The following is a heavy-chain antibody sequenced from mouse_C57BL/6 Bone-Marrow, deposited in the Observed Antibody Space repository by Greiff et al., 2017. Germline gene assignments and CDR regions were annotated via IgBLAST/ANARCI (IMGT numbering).Heavy chain of an antibody. J-gene: IGHJ4*01. CDR3: ARTVFDGYYGNARDY. CDR1: GYAFSSYW. Sequence: VLLVESGAELVKPGASVKISCNASGYAFSSYWMNWVTQRPGQGLEWIGQIYPGDGDTQYNGKFKGKATMTADKSSSTAYMQLSSLTSEDSAVYVCARTVFDGYYGNARDYWCQGTSVTVSA. CDR2: IYPGDGDT. D-gene: IGHD2-3*01. V-gene: IGHV1-80*01.